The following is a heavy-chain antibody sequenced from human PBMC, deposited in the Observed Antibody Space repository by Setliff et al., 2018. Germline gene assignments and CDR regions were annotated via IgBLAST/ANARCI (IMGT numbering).Heavy chain of an antibody. J-gene: IGHJ5*02. CDR1: GDSISSYY. CDR2: IYSSGST. CDR3: ARDRRGGYGAINWFDP. V-gene: IGHV4-4*07. D-gene: IGHD3-16*01. Sequence: PSETLSLTCTVSGDSISSYYWSWIRQPAGKGLEWIGRIYSSGSTNFNPSLKSRLRVSMDSSKNQFYLDLSSVTAADTAVYYCARDRRGGYGAINWFDPWGKGTLVTVS.